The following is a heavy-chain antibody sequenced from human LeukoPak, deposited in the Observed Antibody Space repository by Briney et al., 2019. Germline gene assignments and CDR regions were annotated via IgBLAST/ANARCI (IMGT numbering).Heavy chain of an antibody. V-gene: IGHV1-69*06. D-gene: IGHD6-13*01. CDR1: GCTFSTYA. CDR2: INPMFGTA. Sequence: SVKVSCKTSGCTFSTYAITWVRQTPGQGLEWMGGINPMFGTANYAQKFQDRVTITADKSTSTAYMELSSLRSEDTAVYYCARVVGLTGYSSTWYSGYYYYMDVWGKGTTVTVSS. CDR3: ARVVGLTGYSSTWYSGYYYYMDV. J-gene: IGHJ6*03.